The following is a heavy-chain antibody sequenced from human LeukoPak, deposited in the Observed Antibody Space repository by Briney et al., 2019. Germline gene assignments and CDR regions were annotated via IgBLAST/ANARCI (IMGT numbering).Heavy chain of an antibody. CDR3: AKHDFGDYVLDY. D-gene: IGHD4-17*01. V-gene: IGHV3-48*03. Sequence: HTGGSLRLSCAASGFTFSSYEMNWVRQAPGKGLEWVSYISSSGSTIYYADSVKGRFTISRDNSMNTLYLQMNSLRAEDTAVYYCAKHDFGDYVLDYWGQGTLVTVSS. CDR2: ISSSGSTI. CDR1: GFTFSSYE. J-gene: IGHJ4*02.